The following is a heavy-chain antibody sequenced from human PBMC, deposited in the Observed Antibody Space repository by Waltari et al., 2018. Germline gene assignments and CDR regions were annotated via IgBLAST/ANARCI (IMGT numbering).Heavy chain of an antibody. D-gene: IGHD2-8*02. CDR2: IKSRITGGTT. J-gene: IGHJ4*02. CDR3: GDFTAFDY. CDR1: GFLFRTAW. V-gene: IGHV3-15*01. Sequence: EVQLVESGGGLVEPGGALMLSCAGSGFLFRTAWMHWARQAPGKGLEWVGRIKSRITGGTTEYGAPVKGRFTISRDDSKDTVYLQMNSLKTEDTGVYYCGDFTAFDYWGQGSLVIVSS.